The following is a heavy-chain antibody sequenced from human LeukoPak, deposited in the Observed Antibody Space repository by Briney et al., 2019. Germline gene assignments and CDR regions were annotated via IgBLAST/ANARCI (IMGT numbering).Heavy chain of an antibody. Sequence: PSETLSLTCAVYGGSFSGYYWSWIRQPPGKGLEWIGEINHSGSTNYNPSLKSRVTISVDTSKNQFSLMLSSVTAADTAVYYCARARPHSSGWYCPRGVFDYSGQGTLVAVSS. CDR1: GGSFSGYY. CDR3: ARARPHSSGWYCPRGVFDY. V-gene: IGHV4-34*01. J-gene: IGHJ4*02. CDR2: INHSGST. D-gene: IGHD6-19*01.